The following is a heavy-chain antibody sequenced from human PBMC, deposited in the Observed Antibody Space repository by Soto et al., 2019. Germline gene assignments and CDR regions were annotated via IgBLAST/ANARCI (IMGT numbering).Heavy chain of an antibody. Sequence: GGSLRLSCAASGFTFSDYPMHWVRQAPGKGLEWVAVISYDGRAKYYVDSVMGRFTISRDDSKNTLYLQMNSLRVDDTAVYYCARVVPTTVVTPSYYYYGMDVWGQGTTVTVSS. J-gene: IGHJ6*02. CDR1: GFTFSDYP. CDR3: ARVVPTTVVTPSYYYYGMDV. V-gene: IGHV3-30*04. CDR2: ISYDGRAK. D-gene: IGHD4-17*01.